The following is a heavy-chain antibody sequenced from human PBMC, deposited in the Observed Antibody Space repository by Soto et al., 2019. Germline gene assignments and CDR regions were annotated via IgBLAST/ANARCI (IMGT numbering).Heavy chain of an antibody. V-gene: IGHV4-59*01. CDR2: VYHSGTS. Sequence: PSETLSLTCTVSRASISRFYWSWIRQPPGKAPEWIGYVYHSGTSNYNPSLESRVTMSLDTAKSQFSLRLNSVTATDTAVYYCATRPPGRWTGGFDYWSQGILDTFSS. J-gene: IGHJ4*02. CDR1: RASISRFY. D-gene: IGHD2-15*01. CDR3: ATRPPGRWTGGFDY.